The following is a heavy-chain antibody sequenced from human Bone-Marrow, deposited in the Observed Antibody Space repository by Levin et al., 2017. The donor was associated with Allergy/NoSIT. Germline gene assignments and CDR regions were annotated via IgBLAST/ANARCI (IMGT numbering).Heavy chain of an antibody. J-gene: IGHJ6*02. V-gene: IGHV3-11*01. Sequence: GESLKISCAASGFTFSDYYMSWIRQAPGKGLEWVSYISSSGSTIYYADSVKGRFTLSRDNAKNSLYLQMNSLRAEDTAVYYCARDPLNYYYGMDVWGQGTTVTVSS. CDR1: GFTFSDYY. CDR3: ARDPLNYYYGMDV. CDR2: ISSSGSTI.